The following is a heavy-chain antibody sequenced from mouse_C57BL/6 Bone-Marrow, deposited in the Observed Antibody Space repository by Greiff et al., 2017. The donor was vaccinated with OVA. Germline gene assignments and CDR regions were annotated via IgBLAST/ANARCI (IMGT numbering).Heavy chain of an antibody. V-gene: IGHV1-81*01. CDR1: GYTFTSYG. J-gene: IGHJ2*01. CDR2: IYPRSGNT. CDR3: ARALNYGSSGGVDY. Sequence: VKLVESGAELARPGASVKLSCKASGYTFTSYGISWVKQRTGQGLEWIGEIYPRSGNTYYNEKFNGKATLTADKSSSTEYMELRSLTSEDAAVYICARALNYGSSGGVDYWGQGTTLTVSS. D-gene: IGHD1-1*01.